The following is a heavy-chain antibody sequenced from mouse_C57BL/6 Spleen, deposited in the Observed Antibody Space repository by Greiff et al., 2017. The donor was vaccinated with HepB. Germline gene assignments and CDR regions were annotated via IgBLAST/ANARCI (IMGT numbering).Heavy chain of an antibody. D-gene: IGHD2-2*01. Sequence: EVQLQQSGPGMVKPSQSLSLTCTVTGYSITSGYEWHWIRHFPGNKLEWMGYISYSGSTNYNPSLKSRISITHDTSKNHFFLKLNSVTTEDTATYYCARNGYPHYWYFDVWGTGTTVTVSS. J-gene: IGHJ1*03. CDR3: ARNGYPHYWYFDV. V-gene: IGHV3-1*01. CDR2: ISYSGST. CDR1: GYSITSGYE.